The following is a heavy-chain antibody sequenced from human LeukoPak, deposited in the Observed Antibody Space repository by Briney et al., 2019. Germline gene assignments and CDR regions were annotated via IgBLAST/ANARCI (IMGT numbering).Heavy chain of an antibody. CDR1: GGSFSGYY. CDR2: INHRGST. V-gene: IGHV4-34*01. CDR3: ARVTAAGFDP. D-gene: IGHD6-13*01. J-gene: IGHJ5*02. Sequence: PSETLSLTCAVYGGSFSGYYCSWIRQPPGKGLEWIGEINHRGSTNYNPSLKSRVTMSVDTSKNQFSLKLSSVTAADTAVYYCARVTAAGFDPWGQGTLVTVSS.